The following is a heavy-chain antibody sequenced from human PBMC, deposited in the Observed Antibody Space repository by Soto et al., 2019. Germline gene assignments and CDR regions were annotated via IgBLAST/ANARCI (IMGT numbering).Heavy chain of an antibody. D-gene: IGHD2-15*01. J-gene: IGHJ3*02. CDR1: GGSVSSGSSY. CDR2: ISNSGST. CDR3: ARGSGPNDAFDI. V-gene: IGHV4-61*01. Sequence: QVQLQESGPGLVKPSETLSLTCTVSGGSVSSGSSYWSWIRQPPGKGLEWIGYISNSGSTNYNPSLKSRVTIAVDTSKNQFSLKLSSVTAADTAVYYCARGSGPNDAFDIWGQGTMVTVSS.